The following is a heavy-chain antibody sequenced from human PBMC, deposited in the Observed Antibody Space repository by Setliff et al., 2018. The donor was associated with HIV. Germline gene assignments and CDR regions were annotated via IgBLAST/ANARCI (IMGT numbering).Heavy chain of an antibody. Sequence: SETLSLTCTVSGGSVYTASYYWGWVRQPPGKGLEWIGTFYFGRTTYYNPSLESRVTLSVDTAKNQLSLNLTSVTAADTAIYYCARRRLVGYSFDYWGRGALVTVSS. CDR2: FYFGRTT. V-gene: IGHV4-39*01. D-gene: IGHD6-25*01. J-gene: IGHJ4*02. CDR3: ARRRLVGYSFDY. CDR1: GGSVYTASYY.